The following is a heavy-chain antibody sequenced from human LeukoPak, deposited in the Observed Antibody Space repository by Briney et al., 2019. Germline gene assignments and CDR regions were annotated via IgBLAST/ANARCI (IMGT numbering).Heavy chain of an antibody. J-gene: IGHJ4*02. CDR1: GFTFSTYS. Sequence: GGSLRLSCGASGFTFSTYSMNWVRQAPGKGREWVSSISSGSSYIYYADSVKGRFTISRDNAKNSLYLQMNSLRAEDTAVYYCARRGIYSSGWYFDYWGQGTLVTVSS. D-gene: IGHD6-19*01. CDR2: ISSGSSYI. CDR3: ARRGIYSSGWYFDY. V-gene: IGHV3-21*01.